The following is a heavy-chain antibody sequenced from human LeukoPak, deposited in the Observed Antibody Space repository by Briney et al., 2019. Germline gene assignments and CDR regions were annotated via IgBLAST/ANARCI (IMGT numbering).Heavy chain of an antibody. CDR1: GYTFTNYD. D-gene: IGHD2-2*01. CDR3: AREGVPDAFDI. CDR2: MIPNSGNT. J-gene: IGHJ3*02. Sequence: ALVKVSCKASGYTFTNYDINWVRQATGQGLGWMGWMIPNSGNTAYAQKFQGRVTITRNTPINTVYMELSSLTSEDTAVYYCAREGVPDAFDIWGQGTMVTVSS. V-gene: IGHV1-8*03.